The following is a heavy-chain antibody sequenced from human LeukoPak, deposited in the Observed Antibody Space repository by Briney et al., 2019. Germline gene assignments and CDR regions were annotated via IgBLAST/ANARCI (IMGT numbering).Heavy chain of an antibody. CDR1: GFTFSDYY. D-gene: IGHD1-26*01. CDR2: ISSSDTK. Sequence: GGSLRLSCAASGFTFSDYYMSWIRQAPGKGLEWVSYISSSDTKSYADSVKGRFTISRDNAKNSLYRQMNSLRAEDTAVYYCARDGRRCDYWGQGILVTVSS. V-gene: IGHV3-11*01. CDR3: ARDGRRCDY. J-gene: IGHJ4*02.